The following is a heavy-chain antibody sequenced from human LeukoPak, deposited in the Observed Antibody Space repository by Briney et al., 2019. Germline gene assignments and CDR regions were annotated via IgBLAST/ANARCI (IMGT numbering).Heavy chain of an antibody. CDR3: ARHLPLVGATSREANWFDP. CDR2: IYPGDSDT. D-gene: IGHD1-26*01. V-gene: IGHV5-51*01. J-gene: IGHJ5*02. Sequence: GESLKISCKGSGYSFTSYWIGWVRQMPGKGLEWMGIIYPGDSDTRYSPSFQGQVTISADKSISTAYLQWSSLKASDTCRYYSARHLPLVGATSREANWFDPWGQGTLVTVSS. CDR1: GYSFTSYW.